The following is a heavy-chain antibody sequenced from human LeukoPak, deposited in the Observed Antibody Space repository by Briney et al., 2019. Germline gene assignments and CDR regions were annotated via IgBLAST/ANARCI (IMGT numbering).Heavy chain of an antibody. D-gene: IGHD1-26*01. J-gene: IGHJ4*02. V-gene: IGHV3-64*01. CDR1: GFTFTSYA. CDR3: ARELREVGATRGYYFDY. CDR2: ISSQGGST. Sequence: GGSLRLSCAASGFTFTSYAMHWVRQAPGRGLEYVSAISSQGGSTYYANSMKGRITISRDNSKNTLYLQMGSLRAEDMAVYYCARELREVGATRGYYFDYWGQGTLVTVSS.